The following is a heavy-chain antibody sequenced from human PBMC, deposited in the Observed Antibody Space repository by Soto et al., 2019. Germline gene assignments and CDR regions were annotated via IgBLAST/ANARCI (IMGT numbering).Heavy chain of an antibody. D-gene: IGHD5-12*01. CDR2: IYYSGST. Sequence: SDTRCLTSPSAGESVGRYYLSLIRPPPGKGLEWIGYIYYSGSTNYNPSLKSRVTISVDTSKNQFSLKLSSVTAADTAVYYCARVNRDGYNNRRFDYWGQGTLVTLSS. CDR3: ARVNRDGYNNRRFDY. V-gene: IGHV4-59*02. J-gene: IGHJ4*02. CDR1: GESVGRYY.